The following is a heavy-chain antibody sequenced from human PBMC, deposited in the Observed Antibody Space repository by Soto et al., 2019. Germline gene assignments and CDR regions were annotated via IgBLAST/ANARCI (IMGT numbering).Heavy chain of an antibody. CDR2: IYYSEST. J-gene: IGHJ4*02. V-gene: IGHV4-59*08. D-gene: IGHD2-2*01. Sequence: SETLSLTCTVSGGSISSYDWSWIRQPPGKGLEWIGYIYYSESTNYNPSLKSRVTISVDTSKNQFSLKLSSVTVADTAVYYCARHVVPAANYFAYWGQGTLVTVPS. CDR3: ARHVVPAANYFAY. CDR1: GGSISSYD.